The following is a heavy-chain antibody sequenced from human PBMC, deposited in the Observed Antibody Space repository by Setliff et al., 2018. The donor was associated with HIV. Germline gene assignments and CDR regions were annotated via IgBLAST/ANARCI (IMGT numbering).Heavy chain of an antibody. CDR1: GFTFNYYA. CDR3: VRVGPWYYGRSGYLASWDY. D-gene: IGHD3-22*01. V-gene: IGHV1-69*10. J-gene: IGHJ4*02. Sequence: GASVKVSCKASGFTFNYYALSWVRQAPGQRHEWMGGTIPMSDIPNYAQNFQGRVTITADHSTTTTYMELSSLSSEDTAVYYCVRVGPWYYGRSGYLASWDYWGQGTQVTVSS. CDR2: TIPMSDIP.